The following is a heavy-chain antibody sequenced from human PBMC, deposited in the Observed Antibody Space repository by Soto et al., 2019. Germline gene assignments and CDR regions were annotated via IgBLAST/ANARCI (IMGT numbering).Heavy chain of an antibody. CDR3: ATVSPKYCSSTSCFKWGWFDP. Sequence: SVKVYCKASGGTFSTSAISWVRQAPGQGLERKGGIIPIFGETIYAQKFQGRVTMTEDTSTDTAYMELSSLRSEDTAVYYCATVSPKYCSSTSCFKWGWFDPWGQGTLVTVSS. D-gene: IGHD2-2*01. CDR1: GGTFSTSA. V-gene: IGHV1-69*06. J-gene: IGHJ5*02. CDR2: IIPIFGET.